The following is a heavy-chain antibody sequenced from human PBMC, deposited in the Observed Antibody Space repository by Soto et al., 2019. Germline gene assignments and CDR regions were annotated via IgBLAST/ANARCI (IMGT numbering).Heavy chain of an antibody. V-gene: IGHV4-34*01. J-gene: IGHJ6*03. D-gene: IGHD4-4*01. CDR2: INHSGST. CDR1: GGSFSGYY. Sequence: PSETLSLTCAVYGGSFSGYYWSWIRQPPGKGLEWIGEINHSGSTNYNPSLKSRVTISVDTSKNQFSLKLSSVTAADTAGYYCGRGVTSGREKRHYYYYCYMDVWGKGTAVTVSS. CDR3: GRGVTSGREKRHYYYYCYMDV.